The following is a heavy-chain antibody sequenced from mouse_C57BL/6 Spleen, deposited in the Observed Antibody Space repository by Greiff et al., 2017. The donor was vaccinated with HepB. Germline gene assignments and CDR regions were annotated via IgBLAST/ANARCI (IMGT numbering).Heavy chain of an antibody. J-gene: IGHJ3*01. CDR2: INPNNGGT. V-gene: IGHV1-26*01. CDR3: ARSGVYYYDSRPTPFAY. Sequence: EVKLQQSGPELVKPGASVKISCKASGYTFTDYYMNWVKQSHGKSLEWIGDINPNNGGTSYNEKFKGKATLTVDKSSSTAYMELRSLTSEDSAVYSCARSGVYYYDSRPTPFAYWGQGTPVTVSA. D-gene: IGHD1-1*01. CDR1: GYTFTDYY.